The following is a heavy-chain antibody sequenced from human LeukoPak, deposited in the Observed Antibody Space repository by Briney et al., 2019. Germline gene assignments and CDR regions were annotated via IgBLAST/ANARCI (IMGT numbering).Heavy chain of an antibody. CDR1: GFTFSSYA. V-gene: IGHV3-30*04. CDR3: AKNIGGLDY. CDR2: ISYDGSNK. Sequence: GGSLRLSCAASGFTFSSYAMHWVRQPPGKGLEWVAVISYDGSNKYYADSVKGRFTISRDNSKNTLYLQMNSLRAEDTAVYYCAKNIGGLDYWGQGTLVTVSS. J-gene: IGHJ4*02. D-gene: IGHD3-10*01.